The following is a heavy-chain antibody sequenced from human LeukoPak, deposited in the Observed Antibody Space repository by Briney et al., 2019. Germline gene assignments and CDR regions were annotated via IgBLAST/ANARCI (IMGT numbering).Heavy chain of an antibody. CDR1: GYTFTSYA. CDR3: ARTTAWARTKFDY. D-gene: IGHD1-14*01. CDR2: ISAYSGNA. J-gene: IGHJ4*02. Sequence: ASVKVSCKASGYTFTSYAMNWVRQAPGQGLEWMGWISAYSGNANYAQNLQGRVTMTTDTSTSTAYMELRSLRSDDTAVYYCARTTAWARTKFDYWGQGTLVTVSS. V-gene: IGHV1-18*01.